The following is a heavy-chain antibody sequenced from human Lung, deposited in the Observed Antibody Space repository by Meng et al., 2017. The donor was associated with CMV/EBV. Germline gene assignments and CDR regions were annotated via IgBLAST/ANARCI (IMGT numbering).Heavy chain of an antibody. V-gene: IGHV3-30*04. Sequence: SXKISXVASPGFTLSGYSMHWVRQAPGKGLEWVALISYDGSTEYYADSVRGRFSISRDNSKKTLYVHMNSLRPEDTGIYYCARDVTTLGYSGMDVWGQGPTVTVSS. CDR1: PGFTLSGYS. D-gene: IGHD4-23*01. CDR2: ISYDGSTE. CDR3: ARDVTTLGYSGMDV. J-gene: IGHJ6*02.